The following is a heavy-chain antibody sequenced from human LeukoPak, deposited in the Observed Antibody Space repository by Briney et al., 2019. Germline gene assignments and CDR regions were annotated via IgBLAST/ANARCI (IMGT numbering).Heavy chain of an antibody. J-gene: IGHJ6*02. V-gene: IGHV3-33*01. D-gene: IGHD3-10*01. CDR2: IWYDGSNK. CDR1: GFTFSSYG. Sequence: GGSLRLSCAASGFTFSSYGMHWVRQAPGKGLEWVAVIWYDGSNKYYADSVKGRFTISRDNSKNTLYLQMNSLRAEDTAVYYCARDSRGSGMGYYYGMDVWGQGTTVTVSS. CDR3: ARDSRGSGMGYYYGMDV.